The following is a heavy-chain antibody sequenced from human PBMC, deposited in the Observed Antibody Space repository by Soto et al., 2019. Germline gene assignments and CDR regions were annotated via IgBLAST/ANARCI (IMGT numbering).Heavy chain of an antibody. V-gene: IGHV4-34*01. CDR1: GGSFSREY. J-gene: IGHJ6*01. CDR2: ISHSGST. Sequence: PSETLSLTWAGYGGSFSREYCIWIRPPPGKGLEGIGEISHSGSTNYNPSLKSRVTISVDTSKNQFSLKLSSVTAADTAVYYCAIFLIVRDYG. D-gene: IGHD2-8*01. CDR3: AIFLIVRDYG.